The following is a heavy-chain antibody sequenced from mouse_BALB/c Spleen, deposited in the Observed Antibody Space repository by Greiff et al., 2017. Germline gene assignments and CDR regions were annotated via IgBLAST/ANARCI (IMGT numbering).Heavy chain of an antibody. V-gene: IGHV14-3*02. CDR3: ASIYYDYDNYAMDY. D-gene: IGHD2-4*01. J-gene: IGHJ4*01. CDR1: GFNIKDTY. Sequence: EVKLQQSGAELVKPGASVKLSCTASGFNIKDTYMHWVKQRPEQGLEWIGRIDPANGNTKYDPKFQGKATITADTSSNTAYLQLSSLTSEDTAVYYCASIYYDYDNYAMDYWGQGTSGTVSS. CDR2: IDPANGNT.